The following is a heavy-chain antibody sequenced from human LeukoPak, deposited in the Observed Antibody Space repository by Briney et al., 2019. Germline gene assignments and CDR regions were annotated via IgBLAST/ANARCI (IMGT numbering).Heavy chain of an antibody. CDR3: ARETIFGVVKDYYYYYMDV. CDR1: GGSISSYY. D-gene: IGHD3-3*01. CDR2: IYTSGST. V-gene: IGHV4-4*07. J-gene: IGHJ6*03. Sequence: PSETLSLTCTVSGGSISSYYWSWIRQPAGKGLEWIGRIYTSGSTNYNPSLKSRVTMSVDTSKNQFSLKLSSVTAADTAVYYCARETIFGVVKDYYYYYMDVWGKGTTVTVSS.